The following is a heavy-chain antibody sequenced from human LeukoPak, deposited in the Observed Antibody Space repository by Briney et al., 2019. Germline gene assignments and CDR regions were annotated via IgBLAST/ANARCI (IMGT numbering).Heavy chain of an antibody. V-gene: IGHV4-59*01. CDR3: ARQAPSRHYYGMDV. Sequence: PSETLSLTCTVPGGSISSYYWKWIRQPPGKGREGLGYIYFSGTTNYNPSLKSRVTISVDTSKNQFSLKLNSVTAADTAVYYCARQAPSRHYYGMDVWGQGTTVTVSS. CDR2: IYFSGTT. J-gene: IGHJ6*02. CDR1: GGSISSYY.